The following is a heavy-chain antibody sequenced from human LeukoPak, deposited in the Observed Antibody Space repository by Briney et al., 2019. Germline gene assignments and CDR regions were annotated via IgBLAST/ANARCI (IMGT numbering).Heavy chain of an antibody. CDR1: GYSFTSYW. CDR3: ARQRGSSWFPGTMRGAFDI. J-gene: IGHJ3*02. D-gene: IGHD6-13*01. CDR2: IYPGDSDT. V-gene: IGHV5-51*01. Sequence: GESLKISCKGSGYSFTSYWIGWVRQMPGKGLEWMGIIYPGDSDTRYSPSFQGQVTISADKSISTAYLQWSSLKASDTAMYYCARQRGSSWFPGTMRGAFDIWGQGTMVTVSS.